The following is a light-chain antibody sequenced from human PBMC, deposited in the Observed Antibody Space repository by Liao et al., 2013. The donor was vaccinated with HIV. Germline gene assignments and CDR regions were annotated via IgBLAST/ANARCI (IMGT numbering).Light chain of an antibody. J-gene: IGLJ1*01. Sequence: SYDLTQPPSVSVPPGQTATITCSGERLGDKYASWYQKKSGQSPVLVIYEDTKRPAGIPERFSGSNSGNTATLTISGTQPLDEADYYCQVWDSSSDHYFFGTGTKVTVL. CDR3: QVWDSSSDHYF. CDR2: EDT. V-gene: IGLV3-1*01. CDR1: RLGDKY.